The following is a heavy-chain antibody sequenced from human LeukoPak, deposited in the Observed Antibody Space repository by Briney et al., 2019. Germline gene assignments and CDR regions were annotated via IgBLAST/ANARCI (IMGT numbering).Heavy chain of an antibody. V-gene: IGHV3-7*01. Sequence: GGSLRLSCVASGFPFSNYWMSWVRQAPGKGPEWVASIKQGGSETFYVDSGKGRYTISKDNAKNSLYMLMNSLRAEDTAVYYCAREDHSKYEYWGQGTLVTVSS. J-gene: IGHJ4*02. CDR2: IKQGGSET. CDR1: GFPFSNYW. CDR3: AREDHSKYEY. D-gene: IGHD4-11*01.